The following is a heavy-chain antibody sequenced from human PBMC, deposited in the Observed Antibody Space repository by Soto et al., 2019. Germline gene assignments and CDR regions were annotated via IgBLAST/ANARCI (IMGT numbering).Heavy chain of an antibody. V-gene: IGHV3-11*06. CDR3: AREIGDGPTSYFDY. J-gene: IGHJ4*02. CDR1: GFTFSDYY. CDR2: ISSSSSYT. D-gene: IGHD2-8*01. Sequence: PGGSLRLSCAASGFTFSDYYMNWIRQAPGKGLEWVSYISSSSSYTNYADSVKGRFTVSRDNAKNSLYLQMSSLRAEYTAVYYCAREIGDGPTSYFDYWGQGTLVTVSS.